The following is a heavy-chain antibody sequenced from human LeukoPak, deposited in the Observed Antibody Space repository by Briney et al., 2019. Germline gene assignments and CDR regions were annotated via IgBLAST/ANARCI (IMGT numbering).Heavy chain of an antibody. D-gene: IGHD3-3*01. J-gene: IGHJ6*02. V-gene: IGHV3-11*01. CDR1: GFTFSDYY. Sequence: GGSLRLSCAASGFTFSDYYMSRIRQAPGKGLEWVSYISSSGSTIYYADSVKGRFTISRANAKNSLYLQMNSLRAEDTAVYYCARDYDFWSGSQGMDVWGQGTTVTVSS. CDR2: ISSSGSTI. CDR3: ARDYDFWSGSQGMDV.